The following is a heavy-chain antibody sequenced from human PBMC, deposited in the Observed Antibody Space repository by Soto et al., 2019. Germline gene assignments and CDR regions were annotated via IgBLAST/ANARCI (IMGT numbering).Heavy chain of an antibody. V-gene: IGHV1-69*13. CDR3: ARGDSSLYRGWFDP. Sequence: SLKVSCKASGGTFSSYAISWVRQAPGQGLEWMGGIIPIFGTANYAQKFQGRVTITADESTSTAYMELSSLRSEDTAVYYCARGDSSLYRGWFDPWGQGTLVTVSS. J-gene: IGHJ5*02. D-gene: IGHD3-22*01. CDR2: IIPIFGTA. CDR1: GGTFSSYA.